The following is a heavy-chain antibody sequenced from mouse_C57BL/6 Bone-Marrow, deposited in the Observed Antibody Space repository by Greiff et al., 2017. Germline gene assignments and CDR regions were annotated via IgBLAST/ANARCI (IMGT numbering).Heavy chain of an antibody. J-gene: IGHJ1*03. Sequence: VQLKESGPSLVRPSQTLSLTCTVTGFSINSDCYWIWIRQFPGNKLEYIGYTFYSGITYYNPSLESRTYITRDTSKNQFSLKLSSVTTEDTATYYCARGIYYGYADWYFDVWGTGTTVTVSS. V-gene: IGHV3-3*01. CDR1: GFSINSDCY. CDR2: TFYSGIT. CDR3: ARGIYYGYADWYFDV. D-gene: IGHD2-2*01.